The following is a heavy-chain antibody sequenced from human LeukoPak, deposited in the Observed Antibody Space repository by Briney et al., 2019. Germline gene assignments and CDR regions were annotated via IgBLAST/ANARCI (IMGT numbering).Heavy chain of an antibody. V-gene: IGHV4-39*01. J-gene: IGHJ1*01. CDR3: ARQRYYDGSGYLE. CDR2: IYYSGRT. CDR1: GDSVSRSDSY. Sequence: SETLSLTCSVSGDSVSRSDSYWDWIRQPPGKGLEWIGTIYYSGRTYYSPSLKSRVTMSVDPSNNQFSLNLRSVTAAGTAVYYCARQRYYDGSGYLEWGQGTLLSVSS. D-gene: IGHD3-22*01.